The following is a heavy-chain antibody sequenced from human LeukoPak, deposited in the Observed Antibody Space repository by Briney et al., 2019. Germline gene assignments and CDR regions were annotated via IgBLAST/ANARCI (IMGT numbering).Heavy chain of an antibody. CDR1: GFTFSSYG. Sequence: GGSLRLSCAASGFTFSSYGMSWVRQAPGKGLEWVSAISGSGGSTYYADSVKGRFTISRDNSKNTLYLQMNSLRAEDTAVYYCAKALVGAAYYYYYYMDVWGKGTTVTVSS. J-gene: IGHJ6*03. CDR3: AKALVGAAYYYYYYMDV. CDR2: ISGSGGST. D-gene: IGHD1-26*01. V-gene: IGHV3-23*01.